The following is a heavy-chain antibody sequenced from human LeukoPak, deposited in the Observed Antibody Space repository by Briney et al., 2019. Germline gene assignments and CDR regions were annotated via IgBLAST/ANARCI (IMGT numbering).Heavy chain of an antibody. Sequence: GASLQISCQCSGYIFTSYWIGGGRQLPGKGVEWMGIIYPGDSDTRYSPSFQGQVTISADKSISTAYLQWSSLKASDTAMYYCARRIVGATTSDYYYYYMDVWGKGTTVTVSS. CDR3: ARRIVGATTSDYYYYYMDV. V-gene: IGHV5-51*01. CDR2: IYPGDSDT. D-gene: IGHD1-26*01. J-gene: IGHJ6*03. CDR1: GYIFTSYW.